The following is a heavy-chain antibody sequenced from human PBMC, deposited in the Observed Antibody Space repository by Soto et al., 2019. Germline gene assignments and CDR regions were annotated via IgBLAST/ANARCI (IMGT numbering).Heavy chain of an antibody. V-gene: IGHV3-21*01. D-gene: IGHD2-2*01. Sequence: EVQLVESGGGLVKPGESLRLSCAAFGFTFSNYNINWVRQAPGKGLEWVSSIRSRSIDMYYADSVKGRFTISRDDAKNSLSLQMNGLRAEDTAVYFCVRESYPAKAFDIWGQGKMVNVSS. CDR2: IRSRSIDM. CDR1: GFTFSNYN. CDR3: VRESYPAKAFDI. J-gene: IGHJ3*02.